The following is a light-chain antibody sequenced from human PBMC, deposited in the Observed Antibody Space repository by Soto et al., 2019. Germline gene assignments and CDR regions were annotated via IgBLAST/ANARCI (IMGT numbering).Light chain of an antibody. CDR1: QSVGSN. Sequence: EIVMTQSPATLSVSTGERATLSCRASQSVGSNLAWYQQKPGQAPRLLIYGASTRATGFPARFSGSGSGTEFSLTISGLQSEDFAVYYCQQYNNGRTFGQGTKV. CDR3: QQYNNGRT. J-gene: IGKJ1*01. CDR2: GAS. V-gene: IGKV3-15*01.